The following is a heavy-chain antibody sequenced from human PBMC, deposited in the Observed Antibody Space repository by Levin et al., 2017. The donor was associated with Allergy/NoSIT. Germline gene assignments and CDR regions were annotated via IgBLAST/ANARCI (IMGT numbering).Heavy chain of an antibody. CDR2: ISGSGGST. CDR3: AKDSGGEQLVAYYGMDV. V-gene: IGHV3-23*01. Sequence: GGSLRLSCAASGFTFSSYAMSWVRQAPGKGLEWVSAISGSGGSTYYADSVKGRFTISRDHSKNTLYLQMNSLRAEDRAVYYCAKDSGGEQLVAYYGMDVWGQGTTVTVSS. D-gene: IGHD6-6*01. CDR1: GFTFSSYA. J-gene: IGHJ6*02.